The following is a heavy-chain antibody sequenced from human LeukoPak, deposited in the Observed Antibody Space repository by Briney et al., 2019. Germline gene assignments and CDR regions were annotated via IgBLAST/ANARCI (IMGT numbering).Heavy chain of an antibody. CDR2: IYSSGST. CDR3: AKDYYDSSEGWFDP. J-gene: IGHJ5*02. D-gene: IGHD3-22*01. Sequence: SETLSLTCSVSGGAIIPFYWNWIRQPAGKGLELIGRIYSSGSTKYNPSLKSRVTMSVDTSKNQFSLKLSSVTAADTAVYYCAKDYYDSSEGWFDPWGQGTLVTVSS. CDR1: GGAIIPFY. V-gene: IGHV4-4*07.